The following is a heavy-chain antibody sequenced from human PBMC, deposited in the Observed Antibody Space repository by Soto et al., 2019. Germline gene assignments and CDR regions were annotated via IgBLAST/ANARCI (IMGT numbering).Heavy chain of an antibody. CDR1: GGSFSGYY. D-gene: IGHD3-10*01. CDR3: ASSSFLRYGDLFHGLDV. J-gene: IGHJ6*02. Sequence: SETLSLTCAVHGGSFSGYYCDWIRQPPGKGLEWIGEVNHGGTSNYNPSLKSRAIISVDTSKNQFSLKLTSVTAEDTALYFWASSSFLRYGDLFHGLDVWGQGTTVT. CDR2: VNHGGTS. V-gene: IGHV4-34*01.